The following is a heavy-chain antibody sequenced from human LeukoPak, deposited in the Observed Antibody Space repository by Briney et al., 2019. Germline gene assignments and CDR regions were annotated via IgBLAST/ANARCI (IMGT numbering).Heavy chain of an antibody. CDR3: ARDPGVPLDDGVDA. Sequence: ASVKVSCKASGGASSSYAISWVRQAPGQGLEWMGRIIPILRIVDYAQQFQGRVTITADKSTSTAYMELNSLRSEDTAVYYCARDPGVPLDDGVDAWGQGTPVTVSS. J-gene: IGHJ6*02. D-gene: IGHD2-2*01. CDR1: GGASSSYA. CDR2: IIPILRIV. V-gene: IGHV1-69*04.